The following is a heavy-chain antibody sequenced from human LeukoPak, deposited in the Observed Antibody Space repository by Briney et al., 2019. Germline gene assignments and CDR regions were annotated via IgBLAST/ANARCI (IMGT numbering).Heavy chain of an antibody. CDR1: GGSISSYY. J-gene: IGHJ5*02. CDR2: IYYSGST. V-gene: IGHV4-59*01. D-gene: IGHD3-3*01. CDR3: ARGPDYDFWSGYYEGYWFDP. Sequence: KPSETLSLTCTVSGGSISSYYWSWIRQPPGKGLEWIGYIYYSGSTNYNPSLKSRVTISVDTSKNQFSLKLSSVTAADTAVYYCARGPDYDFWSGYYEGYWFDPWGQGTLVTVSS.